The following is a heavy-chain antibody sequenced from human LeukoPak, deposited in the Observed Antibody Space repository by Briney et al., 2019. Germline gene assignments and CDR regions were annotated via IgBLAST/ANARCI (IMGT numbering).Heavy chain of an antibody. CDR2: ISASNGNT. CDR1: GYSFSIYG. V-gene: IGHV1-18*01. D-gene: IGHD1-1*01. Sequence: ASVTVSCKASGYSFSIYGLTWVRQAPGQGLEWLGWISASNGNTNYAQKLQGRVTMTSDTSTSTAYMDLRSLTPDDTAFYYCARYPLSYSGNCHHFFDYWGQGTLLTVSS. J-gene: IGHJ4*02. CDR3: ARYPLSYSGNCHHFFDY.